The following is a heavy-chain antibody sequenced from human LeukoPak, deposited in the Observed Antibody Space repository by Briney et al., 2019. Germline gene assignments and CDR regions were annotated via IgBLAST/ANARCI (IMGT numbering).Heavy chain of an antibody. D-gene: IGHD2-21*01. CDR3: ASIDFWWGGDCYPENWFDP. Sequence: GASVKVSCKASGYTFTGYYMHWVRQAPGQGLEWMGWMNPNSGGTNYAQKFQGRVTMTRDTSISTAYMELSRLRSDDTAVYYCASIDFWWGGDCYPENWFDPWGQGTLVTVSS. V-gene: IGHV1-2*02. CDR1: GYTFTGYY. J-gene: IGHJ5*02. CDR2: MNPNSGGT.